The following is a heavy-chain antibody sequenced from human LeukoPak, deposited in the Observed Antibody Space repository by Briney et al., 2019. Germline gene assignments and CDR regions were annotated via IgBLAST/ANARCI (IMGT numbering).Heavy chain of an antibody. J-gene: IGHJ3*02. Sequence: SQTLSLTCTVSGGSISSGDYYWRWIRQPPGKGLEWIGYIYYSGSTYYNPSLKSRVTISVDTSKNQFSLKLSSVTAADTAVYYCARGRNGSGYPLAFDIWGQGTMVTVSS. CDR1: GGSISSGDYY. V-gene: IGHV4-30-4*01. CDR2: IYYSGST. CDR3: ARGRNGSGYPLAFDI. D-gene: IGHD3-22*01.